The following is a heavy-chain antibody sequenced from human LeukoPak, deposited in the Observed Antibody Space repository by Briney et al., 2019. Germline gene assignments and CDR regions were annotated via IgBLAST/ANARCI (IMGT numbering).Heavy chain of an antibody. CDR2: ISSSSSYI. CDR1: GFTFSSYS. D-gene: IGHD6-6*01. V-gene: IGHV3-21*01. Sequence: GGSLRLSCAASGFTFSSYSMNWVRQAPGKGLEWVASISSSSSYIYYADSVKGRFTISRDNAKNSLYLQMNSLRAEDTAVYYCAAGWIAAGRRPYYMDVWGKGTTVTVSS. CDR3: AAGWIAAGRRPYYMDV. J-gene: IGHJ6*03.